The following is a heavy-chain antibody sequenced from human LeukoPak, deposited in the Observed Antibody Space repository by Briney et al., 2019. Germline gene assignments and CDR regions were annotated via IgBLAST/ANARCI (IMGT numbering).Heavy chain of an antibody. Sequence: GGSLRLSCAASGFTCSDYSMNWVRQAPGKGLEWILYIGIDSGNTNYADSVKGRFTIFGDKAKNSLYLQMNSLRVEDKAVYYCTRDYKYAFDNWGQGTLVTVSS. CDR3: TRDYKYAFDN. V-gene: IGHV3-48*01. J-gene: IGHJ4*02. D-gene: IGHD5-24*01. CDR1: GFTCSDYS. CDR2: IGIDSGNT.